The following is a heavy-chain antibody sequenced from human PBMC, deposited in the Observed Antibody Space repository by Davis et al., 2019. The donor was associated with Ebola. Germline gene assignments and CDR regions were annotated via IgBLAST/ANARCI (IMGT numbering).Heavy chain of an antibody. D-gene: IGHD4-11*01. CDR3: ARGHNYAHEY. V-gene: IGHV1-2*06. CDR2: VILKSGTT. CDR1: GYTFTDYN. Sequence: ASVPVSCQASGYTFTDYNIHWLRQAPGQGLEWLGRVILKSGTTNYAQKFQGRVTMTRDTSISTVYMELSSLRYDDTADYYCARGHNYAHEYWGQGTLVTVS. J-gene: IGHJ4*02.